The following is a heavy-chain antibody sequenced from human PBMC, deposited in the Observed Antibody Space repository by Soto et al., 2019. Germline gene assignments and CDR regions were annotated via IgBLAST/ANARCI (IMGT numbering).Heavy chain of an antibody. J-gene: IGHJ3*02. V-gene: IGHV3-30-3*01. Sequence: SCAASGFTFSSYAMHWVRQAPGKGLEWVAVISYDGSNKYYADSVKGRFTISRDNSKNTLYLQMNSLRAEDTAVYYCARAYSPYGAFDIWGQGTMVTVSS. D-gene: IGHD5-18*01. CDR2: ISYDGSNK. CDR3: ARAYSPYGAFDI. CDR1: GFTFSSYA.